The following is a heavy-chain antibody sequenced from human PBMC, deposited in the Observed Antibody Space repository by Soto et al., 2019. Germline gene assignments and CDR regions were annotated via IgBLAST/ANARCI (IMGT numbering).Heavy chain of an antibody. D-gene: IGHD3-10*01. V-gene: IGHV3-66*01. J-gene: IGHJ6*02. CDR1: GFTDSSNY. Sequence: EVEVVESGGGLVQPGGSLRLSCAASGFTDSSNYMSWVRQTPGKGLEWVSMIYSRGDIVYSDSVRGRFSVSRDNPKNTMHLQMTSLRVEDTAVYYCARDFGSDATGYYGMDVWGQGTTVTVSS. CDR3: ARDFGSDATGYYGMDV. CDR2: IYSRGDI.